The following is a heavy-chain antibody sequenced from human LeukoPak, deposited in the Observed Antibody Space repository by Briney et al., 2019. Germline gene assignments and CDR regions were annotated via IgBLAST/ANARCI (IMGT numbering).Heavy chain of an antibody. V-gene: IGHV3-74*01. D-gene: IGHD2-8*01. CDR3: TRGNGHGFDM. CDR2: IYNDGSST. CDR1: GFTFSSYW. Sequence: GGPLRLSCAASGFTFSSYWMHWVRQAPGKGLVWVSRIYNDGSSTGYADSVKGRFTISRDNAKNTLYLQLNSLRDEDTAVYYCTRGNGHGFDMWGQGTMVTVSS. J-gene: IGHJ3*02.